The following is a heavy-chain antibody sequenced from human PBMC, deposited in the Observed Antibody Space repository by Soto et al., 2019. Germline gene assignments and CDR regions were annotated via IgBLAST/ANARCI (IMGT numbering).Heavy chain of an antibody. Sequence: QVQLVQSGAEVKKPGSSVKVSCKASGGTFSSYAISWVRQDPGQGLEWMGGIIPIFGTANYAQKFQGRVTITADESTSTAYSELSSLRSEDTAVYYCARDGMVRGVLTHAFDYWGQGTLVTVSS. V-gene: IGHV1-69*01. CDR3: ARDGMVRGVLTHAFDY. J-gene: IGHJ4*02. CDR1: GGTFSSYA. CDR2: IIPIFGTA. D-gene: IGHD3-10*01.